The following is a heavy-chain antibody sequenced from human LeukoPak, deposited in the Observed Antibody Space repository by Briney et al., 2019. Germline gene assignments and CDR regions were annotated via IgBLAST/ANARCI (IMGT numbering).Heavy chain of an antibody. CDR1: GYTLTELS. CDR2: FVPEDGET. V-gene: IGHV1-24*01. Sequence: ASVKVSCKVSGYTLTELSMHWVRQAPGKGLEWMGGFVPEDGETIYAQKFQGRVTMTEDTSTDTAYMELSSLRSEDTAVYYCATEITMVRGVIIMRSEALDYWGQGTLVTVSS. J-gene: IGHJ4*02. CDR3: ATEITMVRGVIIMRSEALDY. D-gene: IGHD3-10*01.